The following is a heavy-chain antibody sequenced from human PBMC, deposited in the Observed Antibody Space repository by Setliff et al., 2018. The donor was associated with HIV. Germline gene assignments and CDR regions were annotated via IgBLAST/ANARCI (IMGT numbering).Heavy chain of an antibody. V-gene: IGHV3-53*01. CDR2: IYSDGST. J-gene: IGHJ4*02. CDR1: GFTVSSNY. D-gene: IGHD3-22*01. Sequence: LSLSCAASGFTVSSNYMSWVRQAPGKGLEWVSVIYSDGSTYYADSVKGRFTISRDNSKNTLYLQMNSLRAEDTAVYYCARSPYYYDSGGYPPDYWGQGTLVTVSS. CDR3: ARSPYYYDSGGYPPDY.